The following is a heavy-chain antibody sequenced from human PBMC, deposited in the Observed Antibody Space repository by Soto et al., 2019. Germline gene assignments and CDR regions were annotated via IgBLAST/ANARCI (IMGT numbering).Heavy chain of an antibody. D-gene: IGHD3-22*01. J-gene: IGHJ4*02. CDR3: AKSRYSDSSGDFYDY. CDR2: IGGSGRTT. CDR1: AFTFNNYA. Sequence: VSVRLSCAASAFTFNNYAMSWVRQAPWKGLEWVSGIGGSGRTTYYADSVKGRFTISRDNSNNTLFLQMNSLRAEDTAVYYCAKSRYSDSSGDFYDYWGQGTLVTVSS. V-gene: IGHV3-23*01.